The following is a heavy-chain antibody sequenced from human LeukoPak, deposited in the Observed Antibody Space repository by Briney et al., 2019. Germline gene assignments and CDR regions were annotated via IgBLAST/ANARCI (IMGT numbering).Heavy chain of an antibody. CDR1: GGTFSSYA. CDR3: ARDGTVTTLNFDY. CDR2: IVPILGIA. Sequence: SVKVSCKASGGTFSSYAISWVRQAPGQGLEWMGRIVPILGIANYAQKFQGRVTITADKSTSTAYMELSSLRSEDTAVYYCARDGTVTTLNFDYWGQGTLVTVSS. V-gene: IGHV1-69*04. D-gene: IGHD4-17*01. J-gene: IGHJ4*02.